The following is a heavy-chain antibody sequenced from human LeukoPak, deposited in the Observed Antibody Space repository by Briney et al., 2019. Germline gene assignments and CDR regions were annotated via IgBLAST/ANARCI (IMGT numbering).Heavy chain of an antibody. D-gene: IGHD2-8*02. Sequence: QSGGSLRLSCAASGFTFSSYAMSWVRQAPGKGLEWVSAISDSGAISYYADSVKGRFTISRDNSKNTLYLQMNSLRAEDTAVYYCAKGGISYYFDYWGQGTLVTVSS. CDR3: AKGGISYYFDY. J-gene: IGHJ4*02. V-gene: IGHV3-23*01. CDR1: GFTFSSYA. CDR2: ISDSGAIS.